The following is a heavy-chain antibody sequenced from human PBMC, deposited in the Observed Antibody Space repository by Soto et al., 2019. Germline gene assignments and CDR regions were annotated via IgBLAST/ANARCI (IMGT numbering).Heavy chain of an antibody. CDR1: GFTFHGNG. V-gene: IGHV3-74*01. CDR3: PRVYCSGGSCSHLDY. D-gene: IGHD2-15*01. Sequence: RLSYAASGFTFHGNGMSWIRQAPRKGLVWVSSINGGGSNTNYADSVKGRFTISRDNAKNTLYLQMNSLRAEDTAVYYWPRVYCSGGSCSHLDYWGQGTLGTVSP. CDR2: INGGGSNT. J-gene: IGHJ4*02.